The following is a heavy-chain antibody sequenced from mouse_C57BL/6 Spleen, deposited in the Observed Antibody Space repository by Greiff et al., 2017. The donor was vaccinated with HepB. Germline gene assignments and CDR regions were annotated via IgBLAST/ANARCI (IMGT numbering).Heavy chain of an antibody. V-gene: IGHV1-9*01. Sequence: QVQLKQSGAELMKPGASVKLSCKATGYTFTGYWIEWVKQRPGHGLEWIGEILPGSGSTNYNEKFKGKATFTADTSSNTAYMQLSSLTTEDSAIYYCAREPLYGNYVGFAYWGQGTLVTVSA. J-gene: IGHJ3*01. CDR3: AREPLYGNYVGFAY. CDR1: GYTFTGYW. D-gene: IGHD2-1*01. CDR2: ILPGSGST.